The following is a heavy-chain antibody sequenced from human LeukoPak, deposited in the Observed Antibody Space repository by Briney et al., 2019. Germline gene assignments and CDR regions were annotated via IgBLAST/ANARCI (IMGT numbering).Heavy chain of an antibody. J-gene: IGHJ4*02. CDR3: ARVMDHGYSDY. V-gene: IGHV4-59*01. D-gene: IGHD4/OR15-4a*01. CDR2: TFYSGST. Sequence: SETLSLTCTVSGGSISNYYWSWIRQPPGKGLEFIGYTFYSGSTNYNPSLKSRVTISVDTSQNHFSLKLSSVTAADAAVYYCARVMDHGYSDYWGQGTLVTVSS. CDR1: GGSISNYY.